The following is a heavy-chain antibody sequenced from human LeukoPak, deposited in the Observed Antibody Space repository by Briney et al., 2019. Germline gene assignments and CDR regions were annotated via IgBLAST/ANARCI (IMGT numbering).Heavy chain of an antibody. V-gene: IGHV5-51*01. CDR1: GFHFANYW. CDR3: VLDTSGRKVAY. CDR2: IYPGDSLS. D-gene: IGHD1-1*01. J-gene: IGHJ4*02. Sequence: GESLKISCKGSGFHFANYWIGWVRQMPGKGLEWMGIIYPGDSLSQYSPSFQGQVTISADKSINTAYLQWSSLKASDTAMYFCVLDTSGRKVAYWGQGTLVTVSS.